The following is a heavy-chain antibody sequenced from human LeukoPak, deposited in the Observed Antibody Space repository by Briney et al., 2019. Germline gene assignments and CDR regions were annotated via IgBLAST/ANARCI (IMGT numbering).Heavy chain of an antibody. D-gene: IGHD2-2*01. J-gene: IGHJ4*02. V-gene: IGHV3-23*01. CDR3: AKDRDCSSTSCCVPFDS. Sequence: GGSLRLSCAASGFTFTTYDMTWVRQAPGKGLEWVSGISGSGRTTNYADSVKGRFTISRDNSKNTLFLQMNNLRAEDTAVYYCAKDRDCSSTSCCVPFDSWGQGTLVTVSS. CDR1: GFTFTTYD. CDR2: ISGSGRTT.